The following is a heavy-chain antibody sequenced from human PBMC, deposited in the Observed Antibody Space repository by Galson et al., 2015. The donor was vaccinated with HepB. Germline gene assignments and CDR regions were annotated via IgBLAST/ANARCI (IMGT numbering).Heavy chain of an antibody. D-gene: IGHD6-19*01. CDR2: ISSSSSYT. CDR3: ARGGSSGWYPLGYFDL. Sequence: SLRLSCAASGFTFSDYYMSWIRQAPGKGLEWVSYISSSSSYTNYADSVKGRFTISRDNAKNSLYLQMNSLRVEDTAVYYCARGGSSGWYPLGYFDLWGRGTLVTVSS. J-gene: IGHJ2*01. CDR1: GFTFSDYY. V-gene: IGHV3-11*06.